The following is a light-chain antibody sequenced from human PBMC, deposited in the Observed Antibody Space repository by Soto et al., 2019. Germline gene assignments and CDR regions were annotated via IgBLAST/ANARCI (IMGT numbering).Light chain of an antibody. CDR3: HHLYNYPFS. Sequence: GDRVTITCRASQSITTFLAWYQQKPGKAPKLLIYSASTLQSGVPSRFSGSGSETDFTLTITSLQPEDCATYYCHHLYNYPFSFGQGTKVDIK. J-gene: IGKJ1*01. CDR1: QSITTF. V-gene: IGKV1-9*01. CDR2: SAS.